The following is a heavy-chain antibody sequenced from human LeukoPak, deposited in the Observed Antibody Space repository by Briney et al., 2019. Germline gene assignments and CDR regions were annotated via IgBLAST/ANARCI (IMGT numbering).Heavy chain of an antibody. CDR1: GFTLSSYW. CDR2: IYSGGST. D-gene: IGHD3-10*01. CDR3: AVAMVRGVIFDY. V-gene: IGHV3-53*04. J-gene: IGHJ4*02. Sequence: GGSLRLSCAVSGFTLSSYWMSWVRQAPGKGLEWVSVIYSGGSTYYADSVKGRFTISRHNSKNTLYLQMNSLRAEDTAVYYCAVAMVRGVIFDYWGQGTLVTVSS.